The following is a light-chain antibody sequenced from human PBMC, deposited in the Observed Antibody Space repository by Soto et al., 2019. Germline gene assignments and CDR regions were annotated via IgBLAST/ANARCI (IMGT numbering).Light chain of an antibody. CDR2: DVT. Sequence: QSALTQPASVSGSPGQSIIISCTGTSTDVGKYDLVSWYQHHPGKAPKLIVYDVTQWPSGASRRFAGSKSGNTASLTIFGLQADDEADYYCSSYAGSTTFDVFGTWTKVTVL. V-gene: IGLV2-23*02. J-gene: IGLJ1*01. CDR3: SSYAGSTTFDV. CDR1: STDVGKYDL.